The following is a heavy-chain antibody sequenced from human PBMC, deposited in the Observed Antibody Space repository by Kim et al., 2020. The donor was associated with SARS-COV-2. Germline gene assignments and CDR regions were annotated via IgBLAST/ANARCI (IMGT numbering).Heavy chain of an antibody. V-gene: IGHV4-34*01. Sequence: SETLSLTCAVYGGSFSGYYWSWIRQPPGKGLEWIGEINHSGSTNYNPSLKSRVTISVDTSKNQFSLKLSSVTAADTAVYYCARGGGFVVVTAIRRFDYWGQGTLVIVSS. CDR1: GGSFSGYY. CDR3: ARGGGFVVVTAIRRFDY. D-gene: IGHD2-21*02. CDR2: INHSGST. J-gene: IGHJ4*02.